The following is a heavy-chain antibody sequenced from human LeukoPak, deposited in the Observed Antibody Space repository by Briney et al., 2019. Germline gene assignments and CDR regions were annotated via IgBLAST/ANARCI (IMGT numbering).Heavy chain of an antibody. Sequence: PGGSLRLSCAASGFTFSSYGMHWVRQAPGKGLEWVAVISYDGSNKYYADSVKGRFTISRDNSKNTLYLQMNSLRAEDTAVYYCAKDRGLVGLFDYWGQGTLVTVSS. CDR2: ISYDGSNK. J-gene: IGHJ4*02. CDR3: AKDRGLVGLFDY. V-gene: IGHV3-30*18. CDR1: GFTFSSYG. D-gene: IGHD3-10*01.